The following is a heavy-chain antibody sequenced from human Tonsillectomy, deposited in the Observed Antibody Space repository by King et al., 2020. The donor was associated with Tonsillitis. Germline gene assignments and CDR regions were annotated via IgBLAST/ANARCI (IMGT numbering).Heavy chain of an antibody. Sequence: QLVESGGGVVQPGRSLRLSCAASGFTFSSYGMHWVRQAPGKGLEWVAVIAYDGSNKYYADSVKGRFTISRDNSKNTPYLQMNSLRAADTAVYYCANSVAGKGYYFDYWGQGTLVTVSS. CDR1: GFTFSSYG. CDR3: ANSVAGKGYYFDY. J-gene: IGHJ4*02. D-gene: IGHD3-10*01. V-gene: IGHV3-30*18. CDR2: IAYDGSNK.